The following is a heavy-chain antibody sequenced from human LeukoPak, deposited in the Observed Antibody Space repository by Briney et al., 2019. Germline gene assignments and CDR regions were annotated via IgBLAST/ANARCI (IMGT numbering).Heavy chain of an antibody. CDR3: ARAISGSSWFPRNYYYYYMDV. J-gene: IGHJ6*03. CDR1: GFTFSSYD. V-gene: IGHV3-13*01. Sequence: PGGSLRLSCAASGFTFSSYDMHWVRQATGKGLEWVSAIGTAGDTYYPGSVKGRSTISRENAKNSLYLQMNSLRAGDTAVYYCARAISGSSWFPRNYYYYYMDVWGKGTTVTISS. D-gene: IGHD6-13*01. CDR2: IGTAGDT.